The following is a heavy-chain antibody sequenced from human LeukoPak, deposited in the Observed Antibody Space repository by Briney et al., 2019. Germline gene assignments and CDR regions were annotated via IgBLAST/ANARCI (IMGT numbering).Heavy chain of an antibody. CDR1: GFTFDDYA. V-gene: IGHV3-43*02. CDR2: ISGDGGSK. CDR3: AKDWGAYYDSSGFYSGDFDY. Sequence: GGSLRLSCAASGFTFDDYAMHWVRQAPGKGLEWVSLISGDGGSKYYADSVKGRFTIYRDNSKNSLYLQMNSLRTEDTALYYCAKDWGAYYDSSGFYSGDFDYWGQGTLVTVSS. D-gene: IGHD3-22*01. J-gene: IGHJ4*02.